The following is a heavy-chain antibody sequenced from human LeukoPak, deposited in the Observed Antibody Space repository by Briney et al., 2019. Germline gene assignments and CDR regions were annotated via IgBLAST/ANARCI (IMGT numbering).Heavy chain of an antibody. J-gene: IGHJ4*02. CDR3: AKAPDTRIADFDY. D-gene: IGHD2-2*02. CDR2: ISSGGGST. CDR1: GFTLSSDW. V-gene: IGHV3-23*01. Sequence: GGSLRLSCVVSGFTLSSDWMSWVRQAPGKGLEWVSGISSGGGSTYYADSVKGRFTISRDNSKNTLYLQMNSLRAEDTAVYYCAKAPDTRIADFDYWGQGTLVTVSS.